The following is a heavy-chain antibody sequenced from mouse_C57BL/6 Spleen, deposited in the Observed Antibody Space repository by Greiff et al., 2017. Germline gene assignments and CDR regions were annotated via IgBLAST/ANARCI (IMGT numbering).Heavy chain of an antibody. Sequence: VQLQQSGAELVRPGASVKLSCTASGFNIKDDYMHWVKQRPEQGLEWIGWIDPENGDTEYASKFQGKATITADTSSNTAYLQLSSLTSEDTAVYYCTTTKGDGSSYGYAMDYWGQGTSVTVSS. CDR3: TTTKGDGSSYGYAMDY. D-gene: IGHD1-1*01. CDR2: IDPENGDT. J-gene: IGHJ4*01. V-gene: IGHV14-4*01. CDR1: GFNIKDDY.